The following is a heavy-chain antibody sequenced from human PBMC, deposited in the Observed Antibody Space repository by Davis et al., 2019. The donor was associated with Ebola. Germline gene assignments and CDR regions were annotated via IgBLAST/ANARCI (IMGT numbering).Heavy chain of an antibody. V-gene: IGHV4-39*01. CDR2: IYYSGST. CDR1: GGSISSSSYY. D-gene: IGHD4-17*01. CDR3: ARHEDYVSFDY. Sequence: PSETLSLTCTVSGGSISSSSYYWGWIRQPPGKGLEWIGSIYYSGSTYYNPSLKSRVTISVDTSKNQFSLKLSSVTAADTAVYYCARHEDYVSFDYWGQGTLVTVSS. J-gene: IGHJ4*02.